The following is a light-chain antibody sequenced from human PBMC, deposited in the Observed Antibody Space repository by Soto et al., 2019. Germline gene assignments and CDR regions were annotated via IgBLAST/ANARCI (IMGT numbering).Light chain of an antibody. Sequence: VLTQSPGPLSLSPGERATLSCRASQSVSSSYLAWYKQKPRQAPRLLIYGAASRATGIPDRFSGSWSGTEFSLTISRLEPDDFAMYDCQQYGSSPRTFGQGPKVEIK. CDR1: QSVSSSY. V-gene: IGKV3-20*01. CDR2: GAA. CDR3: QQYGSSPRT. J-gene: IGKJ1*01.